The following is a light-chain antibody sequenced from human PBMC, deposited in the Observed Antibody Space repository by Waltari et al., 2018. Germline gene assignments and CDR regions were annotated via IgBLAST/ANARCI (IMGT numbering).Light chain of an antibody. J-gene: IGLJ2*01. Sequence: QSVLTQPPSVSASPGETVTISCSGSSSTIGRNYVSCYPQVPGTAPTLLIYDNNKRPHGIPDRLSGCPSGTSATLGITGLQTGDEADYYCGTWDRTLTASHVIFGGGTRVTVL. V-gene: IGLV1-51*01. CDR1: SSTIGRNY. CDR2: DNN. CDR3: GTWDRTLTASHVI.